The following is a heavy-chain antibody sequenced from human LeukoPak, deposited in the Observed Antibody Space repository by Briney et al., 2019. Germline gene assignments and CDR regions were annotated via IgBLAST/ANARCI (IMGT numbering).Heavy chain of an antibody. CDR3: ARGAVAGTVY. V-gene: IGHV4-59*08. CDR1: VGSICSSY. D-gene: IGHD6-19*01. Sequence: ETLSLTCTVPVGSICSSYWCWSWEPPEEGRWWIGYIYYSGSTNYNPSLKSRVTISVDTSKNQFSLKLSSVTAADTAVYYCARGAVAGTVYWDQGTLVTVSS. J-gene: IGHJ4*02. CDR2: IYYSGST.